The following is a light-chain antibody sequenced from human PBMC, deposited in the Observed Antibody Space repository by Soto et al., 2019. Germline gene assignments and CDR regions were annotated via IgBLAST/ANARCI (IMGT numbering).Light chain of an antibody. CDR3: QSYDSSIVV. CDR2: EDN. Sequence: NFMLTQPHSVSESPAKTVTISCTGSSGSIASNYVQWYQQRPGSAPTTVIYEDNQRPSGVPDRFSGSIDSSSNSASLTISGLKTEDEADYYCQSYDSSIVVFGGGTKLTVL. V-gene: IGLV6-57*02. CDR1: SGSIASNY. J-gene: IGLJ2*01.